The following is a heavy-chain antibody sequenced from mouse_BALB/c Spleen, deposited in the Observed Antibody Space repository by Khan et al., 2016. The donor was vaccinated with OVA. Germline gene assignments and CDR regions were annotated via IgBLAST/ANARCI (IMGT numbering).Heavy chain of an antibody. CDR2: INPSNGGT. Sequence: VQLQESGAELVKPGASVRLSCKASGYTFTSYYLYWVKQRPGQGLEWIGDINPSNGGTNFNEKFKTKATLTVDKSSSTAYMELSSLTSEDSAVYYCTRSGYGTFCYWGQGTLVTVSA. V-gene: IGHV1S81*02. CDR3: TRSGYGTFCY. J-gene: IGHJ3*01. D-gene: IGHD1-1*02. CDR1: GYTFTSYY.